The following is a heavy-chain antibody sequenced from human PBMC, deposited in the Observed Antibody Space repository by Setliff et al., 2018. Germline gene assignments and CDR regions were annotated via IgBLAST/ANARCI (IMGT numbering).Heavy chain of an antibody. CDR1: GDSISSGSYH. CDR3: ARTTGSTHNWLDP. V-gene: IGHV4-61*02. D-gene: IGHD1-1*01. J-gene: IGHJ5*02. CDR2: IHPSGST. Sequence: PSETLSLTCTVSGDSISSGSYHWSWIRKPAGKGLEWTGRIHPSGSTNYNPSLKSRVTISVDTSKNQFSLKVSSVTAADTAVYYCARTTGSTHNWLDPWGPGTLVTVSS.